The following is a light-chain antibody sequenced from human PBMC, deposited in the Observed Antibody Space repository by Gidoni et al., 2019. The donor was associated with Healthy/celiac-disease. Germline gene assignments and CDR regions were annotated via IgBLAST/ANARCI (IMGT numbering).Light chain of an antibody. J-gene: IGKJ4*01. CDR3: QQRSNWPPALT. V-gene: IGKV3-11*01. Sequence: EIVLTQSPATLSLSPGERATLSCRASQSVISYLAWYQQKPGQAPRLHIYDASNRATGIPARFSGSGSGTDFTLTISSLEPEDFAVYYCQQRSNWPPALTFGGGTKVEIK. CDR1: QSVISY. CDR2: DAS.